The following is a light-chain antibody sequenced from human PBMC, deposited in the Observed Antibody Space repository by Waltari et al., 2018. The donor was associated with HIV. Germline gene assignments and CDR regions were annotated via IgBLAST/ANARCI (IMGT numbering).Light chain of an antibody. Sequence: QSVLTQPPSASGTPGQRVTISCFGRRSNIGTNYVYWYQRCPGAAPTRLMSRNYRRPSGVPNRFSASKSATSASLAISGRRSEDEASYYCAAWDATEILFGGGTKLSGL. J-gene: IGLJ2*01. V-gene: IGLV1-47*01. CDR2: RNY. CDR1: RSNIGTNY. CDR3: AAWDATEIL.